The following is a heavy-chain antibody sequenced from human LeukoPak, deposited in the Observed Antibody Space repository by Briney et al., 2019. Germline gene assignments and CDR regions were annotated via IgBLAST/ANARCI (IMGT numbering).Heavy chain of an antibody. CDR2: IKSKVNGGTT. CDR3: ATGGYYFDY. Sequence: GGSLRLSCGASGFTFSNYAMSWVRQAPGKGLEWVGRIKSKVNGGTTDYAAPVNGRFTISRDDEKNTAYLQMNSLKTEDTAVYYCATGGYYFDYWGQGTLVTVSS. V-gene: IGHV3-15*01. CDR1: GFTFSNYA. J-gene: IGHJ4*02. D-gene: IGHD2-15*01.